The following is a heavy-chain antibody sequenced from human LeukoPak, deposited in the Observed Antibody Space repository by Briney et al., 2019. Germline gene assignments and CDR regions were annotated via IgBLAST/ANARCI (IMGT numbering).Heavy chain of an antibody. CDR3: AKWGDYDVLTGYYVSDY. Sequence: GGSLRLSCAASGFTFSNYAMSWVRQAPGKGLEGVSAITGGGSGIYYADSMKSRFTISRDNSKNTLYLQINSLRAEDTAVYYCAKWGDYDVLTGYYVSDYWGQGTLVTVSS. V-gene: IGHV3-23*01. CDR1: GFTFSNYA. J-gene: IGHJ4*02. D-gene: IGHD3-9*01. CDR2: ITGGGSGI.